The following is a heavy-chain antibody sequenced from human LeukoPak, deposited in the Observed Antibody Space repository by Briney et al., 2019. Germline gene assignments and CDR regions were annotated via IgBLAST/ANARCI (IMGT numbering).Heavy chain of an antibody. V-gene: IGHV4-4*07. CDR3: ARVATGPPELYYQRLDC. D-gene: IGHD3-10*01. J-gene: IGHJ4*02. CDR2: IYPSGST. Sequence: PSETLSLTCTVSGVSISSYYWSWLRQPAGKGLEWVGRIYPSGSTNYNPSLQSRVTISVATSNNKFSLKHSPLTAADTAVYECARVATGPPELYYQRLDCWGQGTLVTVSS. CDR1: GVSISSYY.